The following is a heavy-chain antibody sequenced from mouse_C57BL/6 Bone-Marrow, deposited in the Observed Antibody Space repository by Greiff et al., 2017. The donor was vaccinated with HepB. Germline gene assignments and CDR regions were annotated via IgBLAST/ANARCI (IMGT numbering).Heavy chain of an antibody. V-gene: IGHV1-81*01. CDR1: GYTFTSYG. CDR2: IYPRSGNT. D-gene: IGHD1-1*01. J-gene: IGHJ1*03. CDR3: ARHGSSYRYFDV. Sequence: QVQLQQSGAELARPGASVKLSCKASGYTFTSYGISWVKQRPGQGLEWIGEIYPRSGNTYYNEKFKGKATLTADKSSSTAYMELRSLTSEDSAVYFCARHGSSYRYFDVWGTGTTVTVSS.